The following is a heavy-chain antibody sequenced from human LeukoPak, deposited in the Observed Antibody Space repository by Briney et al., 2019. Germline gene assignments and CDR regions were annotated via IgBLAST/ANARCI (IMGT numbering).Heavy chain of an antibody. CDR3: ARAPGYYGAGIPYFDY. V-gene: IGHV4-59*01. D-gene: IGHD3-10*01. J-gene: IGHJ4*02. CDR1: GGSISSYY. CDR2: IYYSGST. Sequence: SETLSLTCTVSGGSISSYYWSWIRQPPGKGLEWIGYIYYSGSTNYNPSLKSRVTISVDTSKNQFSLKLSSVTAADTAVYYCARAPGYYGAGIPYFDYWGQGTLVTVSS.